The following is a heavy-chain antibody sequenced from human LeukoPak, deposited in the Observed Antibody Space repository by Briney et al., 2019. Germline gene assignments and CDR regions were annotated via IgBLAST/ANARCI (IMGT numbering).Heavy chain of an antibody. J-gene: IGHJ4*02. CDR2: IYHSGST. CDR3: ARESYDILTGSDFLDY. D-gene: IGHD3-9*01. V-gene: IGHV4-38-2*02. Sequence: PSETLSLTCTVSGYSISSGYYWGWIRQPPGKGLEWIGSIYHSGSTYYNPSLKSRVTISVDTSKNQFSLKLSSVTAADTAVYYCARESYDILTGSDFLDYWGQGTLVTVSS. CDR1: GYSISSGYY.